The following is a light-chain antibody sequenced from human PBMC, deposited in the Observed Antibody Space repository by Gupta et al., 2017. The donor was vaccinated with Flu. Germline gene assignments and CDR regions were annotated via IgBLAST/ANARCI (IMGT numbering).Light chain of an antibody. Sequence: SSTCSGSSSDVGGDNAVAWYQQRPGKAPKLMIFDVTERRSGVPDRFSGTKYGNTASMTMTGLQAEEDDDYYCGSLAGINNVWVLGVGTKLTVL. CDR1: SSDVGGDNA. J-gene: IGLJ3*02. CDR2: DVT. V-gene: IGLV2-11*01. CDR3: GSLAGINNVWV.